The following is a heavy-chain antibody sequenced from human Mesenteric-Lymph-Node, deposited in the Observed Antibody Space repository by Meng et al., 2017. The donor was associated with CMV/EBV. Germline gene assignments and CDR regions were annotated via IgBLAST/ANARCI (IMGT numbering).Heavy chain of an antibody. J-gene: IGHJ4*02. Sequence: CAASGFTFSRYAMNWVRQAPGKGLEWVSSITGDTTYIYYQDSLRGRFTISRDNAKNSLYLQMNSLGAEDTAVYYCAREGTSGGYYFDYWGQGVLVTVSS. V-gene: IGHV3-21*01. CDR3: AREGTSGGYYFDY. CDR2: ITGDTTYI. D-gene: IGHD1-14*01. CDR1: GFTFSRYA.